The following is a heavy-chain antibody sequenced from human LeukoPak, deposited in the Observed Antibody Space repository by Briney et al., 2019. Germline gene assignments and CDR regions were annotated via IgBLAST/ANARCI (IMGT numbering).Heavy chain of an antibody. J-gene: IGHJ4*02. Sequence: GGSLRLSCAASGFTFSGSAMHWVRQASGKRLEWVGRIRSKANSYATAYAASVKGRFTISRDDSKNTAYLQMNSLRTGDTAVYYCTRLIGGSSSKWGQGTPVTVSS. CDR1: GFTFSGSA. D-gene: IGHD6-6*01. CDR3: TRLIGGSSSK. CDR2: IRSKANSYAT. V-gene: IGHV3-73*01.